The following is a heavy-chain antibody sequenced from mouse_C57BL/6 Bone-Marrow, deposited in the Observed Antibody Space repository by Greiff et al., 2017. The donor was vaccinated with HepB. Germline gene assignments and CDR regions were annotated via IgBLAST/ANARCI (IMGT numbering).Heavy chain of an antibody. V-gene: IGHV1-26*01. J-gene: IGHJ3*01. CDR2: INPNNGGT. Sequence: EVQLQQSGPELVKPGASVKISCKASGYTFTDYYMNWVKQSQGKSLEWIGDINPNNGGTSYNQKFKGKATLTVDKSSSTAYMELRSLTSEDSAVYYCASPWFAYWGQGTLVTVSA. CDR3: ASPWFAY. CDR1: GYTFTDYY.